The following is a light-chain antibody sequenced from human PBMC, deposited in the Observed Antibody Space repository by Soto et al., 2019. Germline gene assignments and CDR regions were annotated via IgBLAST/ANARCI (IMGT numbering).Light chain of an antibody. J-gene: IGKJ4*01. CDR2: GAS. V-gene: IGKV3-15*01. Sequence: EIVMTQSPATLSVSPGERATLSCRASQSVSNNLAWYQHKPGQAPRLLIFGASTRATGIPVRFSGSGSGTAFTLTIISLPSVYSAVYYCQHYNNFPRTFGGGTKGQIK. CDR3: QHYNNFPRT. CDR1: QSVSNN.